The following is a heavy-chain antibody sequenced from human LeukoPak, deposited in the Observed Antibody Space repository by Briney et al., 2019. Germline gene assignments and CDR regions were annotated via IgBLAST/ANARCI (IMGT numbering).Heavy chain of an antibody. V-gene: IGHV4-34*01. J-gene: IGHJ5*02. CDR1: GGSFSGYY. CDR2: INHSGGT. Sequence: SETLSFTCAVYGGSFSGYYWSWIRQPPGKGLEWIGEINHSGGTNYNPSLKSRVTISVDTSKNQFSLKLSSVTAADTAVYYCARDGGSGSAPWGQGTLVTVSS. D-gene: IGHD3-10*01. CDR3: ARDGGSGSAP.